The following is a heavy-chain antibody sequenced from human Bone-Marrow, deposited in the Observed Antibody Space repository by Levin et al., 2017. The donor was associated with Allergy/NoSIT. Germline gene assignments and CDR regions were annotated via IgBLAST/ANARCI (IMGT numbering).Heavy chain of an antibody. J-gene: IGHJ4*02. D-gene: IGHD1-14*01. V-gene: IGHV3-48*03. Sequence: GESLKISCLGSSEMFRNYEMTWVRLPPGKGLEWISYMGARGSVSYADSVKGRFTVSRDYDKNTLNLQMNRLRVDDTALYYCADLYCSSGTCFFHNWGRGTQVTVSS. CDR1: SEMFRNYE. CDR2: MGARGSV. CDR3: ADLYCSSGTCFFHN.